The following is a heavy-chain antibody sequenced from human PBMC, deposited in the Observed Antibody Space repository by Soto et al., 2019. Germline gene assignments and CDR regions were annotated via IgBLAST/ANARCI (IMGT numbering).Heavy chain of an antibody. CDR3: ARADDILTGYYAY. J-gene: IGHJ4*02. D-gene: IGHD3-9*01. CDR1: GGSISSYY. CDR2: IYYSGST. Sequence: PSETLSLTCTVSGGSISSYYWSWIRQPPGKGLEWIGYIYYSGSTNYNPSLKSRVTISVDTSKNQFSLKLSSVTAADTAVYYCARADDILTGYYAYWGQGTLVTVSS. V-gene: IGHV4-59*01.